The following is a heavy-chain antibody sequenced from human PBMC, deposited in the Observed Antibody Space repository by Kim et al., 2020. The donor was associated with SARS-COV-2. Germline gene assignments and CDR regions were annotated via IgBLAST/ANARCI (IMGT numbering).Heavy chain of an antibody. V-gene: IGHV7-4-1*02. CDR3: ARTRQGDY. D-gene: IGHD2-2*01. Sequence: TGNPTYAQGFTGRFVFSLDTSVSTAYLQISSLKAEDTAVYYCARTRQGDYWGQGTLVTVSS. J-gene: IGHJ4*02. CDR2: TGNP.